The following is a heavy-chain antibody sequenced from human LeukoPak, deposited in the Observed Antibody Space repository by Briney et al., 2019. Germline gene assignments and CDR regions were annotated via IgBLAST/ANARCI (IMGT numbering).Heavy chain of an antibody. CDR1: GYTFTSYY. D-gene: IGHD3-10*01. V-gene: IGHV1-69*13. CDR3: ASANYYGSGSYPDY. Sequence: SVKVSCKASGYTFTSYYMHWVRQAPGQGLEWMGGIIPIFGTANYARKFQGRVTITADESTSTAYMELSSLRSEDTAVYYCASANYYGSGSYPDYWGQGTLVTVSS. CDR2: IIPIFGTA. J-gene: IGHJ4*02.